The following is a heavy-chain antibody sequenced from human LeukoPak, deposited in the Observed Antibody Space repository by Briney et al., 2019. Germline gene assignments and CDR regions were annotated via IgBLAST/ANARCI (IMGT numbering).Heavy chain of an antibody. V-gene: IGHV4-4*07. J-gene: IGHJ4*02. D-gene: IGHD4-17*01. Sequence: SETLSLTCSVSGSSFNSYYWSWIRQPAGKELEWIGRIHTSGSAEYSPSLQSRVTISVDMSKKEFSLKLTSVTAADTAVYYCARDIIYLIDEDYGWGQGTLVTVSS. CDR3: ARDIIYLIDEDYG. CDR1: GSSFNSYY. CDR2: IHTSGSA.